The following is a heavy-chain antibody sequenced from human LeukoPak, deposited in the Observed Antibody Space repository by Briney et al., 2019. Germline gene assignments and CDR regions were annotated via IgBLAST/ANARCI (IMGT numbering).Heavy chain of an antibody. CDR2: IKQDGSEK. CDR1: GFTFSSYA. J-gene: IGHJ6*02. Sequence: PGGSLRLSCAASGFTFSSYAMSWVRQTPGKGLEWAAKIKQDGSEKYYVDSVKGRFTISRDNAKNSLYLQMNSLRAEDTAVYYCARNHVIYYYGMDVWGQGTTVTVSS. CDR3: ARNHVIYYYGMDV. D-gene: IGHD3-16*02. V-gene: IGHV3-7*04.